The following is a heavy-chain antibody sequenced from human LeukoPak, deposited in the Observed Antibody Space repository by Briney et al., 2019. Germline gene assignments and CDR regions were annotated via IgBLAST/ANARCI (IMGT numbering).Heavy chain of an antibody. D-gene: IGHD4-23*01. V-gene: IGHV1-2*02. CDR2: INPNSGGT. J-gene: IGHJ4*02. Sequence: ASVKVSRKSSGYTFTGYYMHWVRQPPGQGLEWMGWINPNSGGTNYAQKFQGRVTMTRDTSISTAYMELSRLRSDDTAVYYCPRDFGDYGGNVLDYWGQGTLVTVSS. CDR1: GYTFTGYY. CDR3: PRDFGDYGGNVLDY.